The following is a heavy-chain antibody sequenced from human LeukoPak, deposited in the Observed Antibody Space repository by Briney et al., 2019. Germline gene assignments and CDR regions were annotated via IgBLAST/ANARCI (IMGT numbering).Heavy chain of an antibody. CDR1: GGSITTGGYS. Sequence: SQTLSLTCAVSGGSITTGGYSWSWIRQPPGKGLEWIGYISHSGSTYYNPSLKSRVTISVDTSKNQFSLKLSSVTAADTAVYYCAREERITMVRGVIIVTWFDPWGQGTLVTVSS. J-gene: IGHJ5*02. D-gene: IGHD3-10*01. V-gene: IGHV4-30-2*01. CDR2: ISHSGST. CDR3: AREERITMVRGVIIVTWFDP.